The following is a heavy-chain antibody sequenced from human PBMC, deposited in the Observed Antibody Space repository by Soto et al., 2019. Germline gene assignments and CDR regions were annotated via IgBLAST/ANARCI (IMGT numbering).Heavy chain of an antibody. J-gene: IGHJ1*01. Sequence: QVTLKESGPVLVKPTETLTLTCTVSGFSLSNARMGVSWIRQPPGKALEWLAHIFSNDEKSYSTSLKSRLTISKDTSKSQVVLTITNMDPVDTATYYCARYYYDSSGYYYRNEYFQHWGQGTLVTVSS. CDR2: IFSNDEK. CDR1: GFSLSNARMG. V-gene: IGHV2-26*01. CDR3: ARYYYDSSGYYYRNEYFQH. D-gene: IGHD3-22*01.